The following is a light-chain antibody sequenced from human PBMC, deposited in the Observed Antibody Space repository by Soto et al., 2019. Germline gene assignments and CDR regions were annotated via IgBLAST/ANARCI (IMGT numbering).Light chain of an antibody. Sequence: QSALTQPASVSGSPGQSIAISCTGTSSDVGGYNYVSWYQQHPGKAPILIIYDVSHRPSGVSNRFSGSKSGNTASLTISGLQSEDEGDYYCSSYANSNSLVFGTGTKLTVL. CDR1: SSDVGGYNY. J-gene: IGLJ1*01. V-gene: IGLV2-14*01. CDR2: DVS. CDR3: SSYANSNSLV.